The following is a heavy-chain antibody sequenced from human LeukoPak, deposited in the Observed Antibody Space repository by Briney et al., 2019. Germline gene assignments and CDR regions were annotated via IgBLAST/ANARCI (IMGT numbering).Heavy chain of an antibody. V-gene: IGHV3-23*01. J-gene: IGHJ4*02. CDR3: AKGGSPSCYSSSGY. D-gene: IGHD2-2*01. CDR1: GFTFSTYA. CDR2: ICGSVGSR. Sequence: PGGSLRLSCAASGFTFSTYAMSWVRQAPGKGLEWVSAICGSVGSRYYADSVKGRFTISRDNSKNTLYLQMNSLRGEDTAVYYCAKGGSPSCYSSSGYWGQGTLVTVSS.